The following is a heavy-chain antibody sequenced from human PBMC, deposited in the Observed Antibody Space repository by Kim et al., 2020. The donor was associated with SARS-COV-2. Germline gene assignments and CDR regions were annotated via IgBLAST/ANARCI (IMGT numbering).Heavy chain of an antibody. CDR3: AGRRVLVRGAPRAFDY. Sequence: SETLSLTCAVYGGSFSGYYWRWIRQPPGKGLEWIGEINHSGSTNYNPSLKSRVTISVDTSKNQFSLKLSSVTAADTAVYYCAGRRVLVRGAPRAFDYWGQGTQVTVSS. CDR1: GGSFSGYY. J-gene: IGHJ4*02. D-gene: IGHD3-10*01. V-gene: IGHV4-34*01. CDR2: INHSGST.